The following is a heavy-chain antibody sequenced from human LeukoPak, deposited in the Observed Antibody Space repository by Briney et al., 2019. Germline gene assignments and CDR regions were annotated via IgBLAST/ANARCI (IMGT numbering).Heavy chain of an antibody. CDR1: GYTFISHP. D-gene: IGHD3-10*01. Sequence: GASVKLSCKPSGYTFISHPMHWVRQAPGQRLEWMGWINADNGKTEYSQKFQGRVTITRDTSASTVYMELNSLRSEDTAMYYCARDRYYGSDGRFNYFDYWGQGTPLTVSS. V-gene: IGHV1-3*01. J-gene: IGHJ4*02. CDR3: ARDRYYGSDGRFNYFDY. CDR2: INADNGKT.